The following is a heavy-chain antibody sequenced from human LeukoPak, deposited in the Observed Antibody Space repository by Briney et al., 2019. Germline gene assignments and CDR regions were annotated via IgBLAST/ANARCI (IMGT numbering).Heavy chain of an antibody. V-gene: IGHV4-59*01. CDR2: IYYSGST. Sequence: ETLSLTCTVSGGSISSYYWSWIRQPPGKGLEWIGYIYYSGSTNYNPSLKSRVTISVDTSKNQFSLKLRSVTAADTAVYYCARVEEGYGSGRRENYYYYYMDVWGKGTTVTISS. CDR1: GGSISSYY. CDR3: ARVEEGYGSGRRENYYYYYMDV. J-gene: IGHJ6*03. D-gene: IGHD3-10*01.